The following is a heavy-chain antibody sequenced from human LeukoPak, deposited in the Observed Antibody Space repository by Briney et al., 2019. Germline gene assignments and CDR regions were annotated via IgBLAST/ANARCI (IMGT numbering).Heavy chain of an antibody. CDR1: GFTFSSYA. CDR3: AKSRITMIVVEYDY. J-gene: IGHJ4*02. CDR2: ISYDGSNK. D-gene: IGHD3-22*01. V-gene: IGHV3-30-3*02. Sequence: GGSLRLSCAASGFTFSSYAMHWVRQAPGKGLEWMAVISYDGSNKYYADSVKGRFTISRDNSKNTLYLQMNSLRAEDTAVYYCAKSRITMIVVEYDYWGQGTLVTVSS.